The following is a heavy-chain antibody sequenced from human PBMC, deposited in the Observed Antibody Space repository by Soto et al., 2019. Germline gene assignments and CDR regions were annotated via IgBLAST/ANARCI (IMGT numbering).Heavy chain of an antibody. D-gene: IGHD3-10*01. CDR2: ISDSGGNT. CDR3: SKWSGFGDA. V-gene: IGHV3-23*01. J-gene: IGHJ5*02. Sequence: EVQLTESGGGLVQPGGSLRLSCAASGFTFSSYSMTWVRQAPGKGLEWVSGISDSGGNTWYADSVKGRFPISRDNSKNTLFLQMNSLRAEDTAVYFCSKWSGFGDAWGQGTLVTVSS. CDR1: GFTFSSYS.